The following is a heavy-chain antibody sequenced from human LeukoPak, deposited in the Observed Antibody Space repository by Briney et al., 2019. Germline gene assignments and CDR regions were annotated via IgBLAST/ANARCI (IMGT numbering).Heavy chain of an antibody. V-gene: IGHV3-73*01. Sequence: PGGSLRLSCAASGLTFSGSGIHWVRQASGKGLEWLGRIGRQGDSDATRYAASLKGEFTISRVDSRNTAYLQMNSLKTEDTAVYYCAGDYNFLTGLNYWGQGTLVTVSS. D-gene: IGHD3-9*01. CDR2: IGRQGDSDAT. CDR3: AGDYNFLTGLNY. CDR1: GLTFSGSG. J-gene: IGHJ4*02.